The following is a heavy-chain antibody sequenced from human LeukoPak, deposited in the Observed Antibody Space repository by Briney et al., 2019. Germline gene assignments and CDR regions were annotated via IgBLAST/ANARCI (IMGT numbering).Heavy chain of an antibody. D-gene: IGHD3-9*01. CDR1: GFTFSRFA. V-gene: IGHV3-23*01. J-gene: IGHJ6*02. CDR3: AKDRDIILTGHGMDV. Sequence: GGSLRLSCEASGFTFSRFAMTWVRQAPGKGLEWVSTIGGLGESTNYADSVKGRFTISRDNSKNTLYLQVNNLRAEDTAVYYCAKDRDIILTGHGMDVWGQGTTVTVSS. CDR2: IGGLGEST.